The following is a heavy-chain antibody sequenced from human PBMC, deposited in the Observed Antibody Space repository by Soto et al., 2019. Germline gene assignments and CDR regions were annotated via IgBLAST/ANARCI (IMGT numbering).Heavy chain of an antibody. J-gene: IGHJ6*02. V-gene: IGHV4-59*01. CDR3: ARDGRLMLRGFSFYNGMDV. CDR1: GGSISSYC. CDR2: IYYSVST. D-gene: IGHD3-10*01. Sequence: SETLSLTCTVSGGSISSYCWSWIRQPPGKGMEWIGYIYYSVSTNYNPSLKSRVTISIDRSKNQFSLKLTSVTVADTAVYFCARDGRLMLRGFSFYNGMDVWGQGTTVTVSS.